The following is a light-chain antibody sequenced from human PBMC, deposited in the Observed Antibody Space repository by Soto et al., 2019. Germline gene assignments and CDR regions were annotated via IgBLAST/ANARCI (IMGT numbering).Light chain of an antibody. CDR1: SSDVGGYNY. CDR3: SSYAGSNNFPYV. V-gene: IGLV2-8*01. CDR2: EVS. Sequence: QSVLTQPPSASGSPGQSVTISCTGTSSDVGGYNYVSWYQRHPGKAPKLMIYEVSKRPSGVPDRFSGSKSGNTASLTVSGLQAEDGADYYCSSYAGSNNFPYVFGTGTRSPS. J-gene: IGLJ1*01.